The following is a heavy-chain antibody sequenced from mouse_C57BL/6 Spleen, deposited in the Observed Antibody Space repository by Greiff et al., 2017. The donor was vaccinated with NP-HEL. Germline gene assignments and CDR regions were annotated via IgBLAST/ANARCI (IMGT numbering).Heavy chain of an antibody. Sequence: QVQLQQPGAELVMPGASVKLSCTASGYTFTSYWMHLVKQRPGQGLEWIGEIDPSDSYTNYNQKFKGKSTLTVDKSSSTAYMQLSSLTSEDSAVYYCARRGGNYNYFDYWGQGTTLTVSS. V-gene: IGHV1-69*01. CDR1: GYTFTSYW. J-gene: IGHJ2*01. D-gene: IGHD2-1*01. CDR3: ARRGGNYNYFDY. CDR2: IDPSDSYT.